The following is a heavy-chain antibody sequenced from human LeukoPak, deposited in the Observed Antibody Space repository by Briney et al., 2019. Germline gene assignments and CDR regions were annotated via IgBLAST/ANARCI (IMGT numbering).Heavy chain of an antibody. CDR1: GGSFRVYY. D-gene: IGHD6-13*01. V-gene: IGHV4-34*01. CDR3: ARGIAAAGVYFDY. Sequence: SETLSLTCAVYGGSFRVYYWSWIRQPPGKGLECIGEINHSGSTNYNPSLKSRVTISVDTSKNQFSLKLSSVTAADTAVYYCARGIAAAGVYFDYWGQGTLVTVSS. J-gene: IGHJ4*02. CDR2: INHSGST.